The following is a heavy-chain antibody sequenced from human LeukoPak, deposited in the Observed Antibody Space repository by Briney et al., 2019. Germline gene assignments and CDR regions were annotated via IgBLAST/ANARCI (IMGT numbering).Heavy chain of an antibody. CDR1: GFNFNTYT. V-gene: IGHV3-23*01. CDR3: ARDRSTDAISEY. CDR2: ITGGHGAT. Sequence: GGSLRLSCSASGFNFNTYTLTWVRQAPGKRPEWLSAITGGHGATYYADSVTGRFTISRDYSRNTVYLHMCALRAEDTAVYYCARDRSTDAISEYWGQGTLVAVSS. D-gene: IGHD1-1*01. J-gene: IGHJ4*02.